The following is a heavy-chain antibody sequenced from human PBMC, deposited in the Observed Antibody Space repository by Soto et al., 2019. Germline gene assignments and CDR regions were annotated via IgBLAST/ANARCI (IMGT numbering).Heavy chain of an antibody. Sequence: PSETLSLTCAVSSGSISSSNWWSWVRQPPGKGLEWIGEIYHSGSTNYNPSLKSRVTISVDKSKNQFSLKLSSVTAADTAVYYCGRDPFYVFRGGGGWGKGTTVTVSS. CDR3: GRDPFYVFRGGGG. D-gene: IGHD3-16*01. CDR2: IYHSGST. CDR1: SGSISSSNW. V-gene: IGHV4-4*02. J-gene: IGHJ6*04.